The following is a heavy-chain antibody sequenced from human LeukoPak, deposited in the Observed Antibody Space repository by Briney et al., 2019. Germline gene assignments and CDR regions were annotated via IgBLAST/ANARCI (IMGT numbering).Heavy chain of an antibody. V-gene: IGHV4-34*01. Sequence: SETLSLTCAVYGGSFSGYYWSWIRQPPGKGLEWIGEINHSGSTNYNPSLKSRVTISVDTSKNQFSLKLSSVTAADTAVYYCAKDGRLATIAWLFFDSWGQGTLVTVSS. CDR1: GGSFSGYY. CDR3: AKDGRLATIAWLFFDS. J-gene: IGHJ4*02. CDR2: INHSGST. D-gene: IGHD5-24*01.